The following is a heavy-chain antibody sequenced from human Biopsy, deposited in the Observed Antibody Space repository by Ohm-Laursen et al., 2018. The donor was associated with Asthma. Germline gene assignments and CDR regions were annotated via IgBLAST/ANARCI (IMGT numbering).Heavy chain of an antibody. Sequence: GASVKVSCNSLGGTFNTYVIGWVRQAPGQGLEWMGGINSVFGTTTYPQKFQDRVTMTADDSTSTVYMELSSLRSEDTAVYYCARKAGSCISRTCYSLDFWGQGTLVTVSS. CDR1: GGTFNTYV. V-gene: IGHV1-69*13. D-gene: IGHD2-2*01. CDR3: ARKAGSCISRTCYSLDF. CDR2: INSVFGTT. J-gene: IGHJ4*02.